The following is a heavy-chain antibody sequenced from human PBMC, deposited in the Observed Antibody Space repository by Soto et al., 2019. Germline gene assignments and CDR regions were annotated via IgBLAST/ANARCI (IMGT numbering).Heavy chain of an antibody. D-gene: IGHD4-17*01. CDR1: GGSISSYY. CDR2: IYTSGST. CDR3: ARDLGYCDYDGACDI. Sequence: QVQLQESGPGLVKPSETLSLTCTVSGGSISSYYWSWIRQPAGKGLEWIGRIYTSGSTNYNPSLKSRVTMSVDTSKNPCALKLSSVTAADTAVYYCARDLGYCDYDGACDIWGQGTMVTVSS. V-gene: IGHV4-4*07. J-gene: IGHJ3*02.